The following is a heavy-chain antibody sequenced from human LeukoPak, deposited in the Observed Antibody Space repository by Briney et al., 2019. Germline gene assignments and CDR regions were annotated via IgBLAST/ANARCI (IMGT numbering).Heavy chain of an antibody. V-gene: IGHV1-2*02. D-gene: IGHD6-13*01. CDR2: INPNSGGT. J-gene: IGHJ4*02. CDR3: ARRGIAAAGIDY. Sequence: ASVKVSCKASGYTFTGYYMHWVRQAPGQGLEWMGWINPNSGGTNYAQKFQSRVTMTRDTSISTAYMELSRLRSDDTAVYYCARRGIAAAGIDYWGQGTLVTVSS. CDR1: GYTFTGYY.